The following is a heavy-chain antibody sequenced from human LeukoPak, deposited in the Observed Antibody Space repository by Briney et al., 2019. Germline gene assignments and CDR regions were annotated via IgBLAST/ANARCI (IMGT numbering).Heavy chain of an antibody. CDR2: IIPIFGTA. Sequence: SVKVSCKASGGTFSSYAISWVRQAPGQGLEWMGGIIPIFGTANYAQKFQGRVTMTRDTSTSTVYMELSSLRSEDTAVYYCARDRDYDYVWGSYRYTSLAFDIWGQGTMVTVSS. D-gene: IGHD3-16*02. V-gene: IGHV1-69*05. CDR1: GGTFSSYA. J-gene: IGHJ3*02. CDR3: ARDRDYDYVWGSYRYTSLAFDI.